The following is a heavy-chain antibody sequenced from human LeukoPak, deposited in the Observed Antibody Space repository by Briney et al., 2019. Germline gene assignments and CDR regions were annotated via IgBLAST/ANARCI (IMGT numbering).Heavy chain of an antibody. J-gene: IGHJ5*02. V-gene: IGHV1-8*01. D-gene: IGHD6-6*01. CDR1: GYTFTSYD. CDR2: MNPNSGNT. CDR3: ARGPEYSSSSSSNWFDP. Sequence: ASVKVSCKASGYTFTSYDINWVRQATGQGLEWMGWMNPNSGNTGYAQKFQGRVTMTRITSINTAYMELSSLRSEDTAVYYCARGPEYSSSSSSNWFDPWGQGTLVTVSS.